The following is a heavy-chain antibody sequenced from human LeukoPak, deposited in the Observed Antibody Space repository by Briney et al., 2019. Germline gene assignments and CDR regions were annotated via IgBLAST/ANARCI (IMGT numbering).Heavy chain of an antibody. CDR3: ARGVSKSNRITGTTNY. CDR2: IDPNSGGT. V-gene: IGHV1-2*02. D-gene: IGHD1-20*01. CDR1: GYSFTGYY. Sequence: ASVKVSCKASGYSFTGYYIHWVRRAPGQGLEWMGWIDPNSGGTNYAQNFQGRVTMTRDTSISTAYMELSRLRSDDTAVYYCARGVSKSNRITGTTNYWGQGTLVTVSS. J-gene: IGHJ4*02.